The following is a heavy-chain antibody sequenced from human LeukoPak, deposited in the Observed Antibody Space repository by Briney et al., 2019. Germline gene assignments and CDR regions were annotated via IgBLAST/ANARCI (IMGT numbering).Heavy chain of an antibody. V-gene: IGHV3-30*04. J-gene: IGHJ4*02. CDR2: MSFDGSDQ. CDR1: GLTFRTYT. CDR3: ARSLMRPYFDY. Sequence: PAGSLRLSCLVSGLTFRTYTMNWIRQAPGKGLEWVASMSFDGSDQFYADSVRGRFTISRDNSKNTLFLQMSSLRSDDTAVYYCARSLMRPYFDYWGQGTLVSVSS. D-gene: IGHD3-10*01.